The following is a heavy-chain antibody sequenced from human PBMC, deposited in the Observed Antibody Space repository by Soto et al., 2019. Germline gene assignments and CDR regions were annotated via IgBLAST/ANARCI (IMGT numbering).Heavy chain of an antibody. Sequence: ASETLSLTCTVSSGSISSYYWNWIRQLPGKGLEWIGYIYYTGSSNYNPSLKSRLTISVDTSKNQLSLKLSSVTSADSAVYYCARDYYVSGGGGFDPWGQGILVTVSS. D-gene: IGHD3-10*01. CDR1: SGSISSYY. CDR2: IYYTGSS. J-gene: IGHJ5*02. CDR3: ARDYYVSGGGGFDP. V-gene: IGHV4-59*01.